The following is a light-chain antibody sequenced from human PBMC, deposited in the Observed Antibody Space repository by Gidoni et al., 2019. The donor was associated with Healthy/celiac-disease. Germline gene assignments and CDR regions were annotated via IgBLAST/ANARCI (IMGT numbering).Light chain of an antibody. V-gene: IGKV3-11*01. Sequence: EIVLTQSPATLSLSPGERATLSCRASQSVSSYLAWYQQKPGQAPRLLIYDASNRATGIPARYSGSGSGTDFTLTISSLEPEDFAVYCCQQRSNWPGITFGPXTKVDIK. CDR2: DAS. CDR1: QSVSSY. CDR3: QQRSNWPGIT. J-gene: IGKJ3*01.